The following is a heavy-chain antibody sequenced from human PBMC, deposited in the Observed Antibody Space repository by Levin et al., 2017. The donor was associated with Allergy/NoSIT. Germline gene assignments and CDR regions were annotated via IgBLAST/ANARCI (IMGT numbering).Heavy chain of an antibody. J-gene: IGHJ3*02. CDR1: GFTFSSYG. CDR2: IWYDGSNK. D-gene: IGHD2-8*02. V-gene: IGHV3-33*01. CDR3: ARAGGVDAFDS. Sequence: PGGSLRLSCAASGFTFSSYGMHWVRQAPGKGLEWVAVIWYDGSNKYYADSVKGRFTISRDNSKNTLYLQMNSLRAEDTAVYYCARAGGVDAFDSWGQGTMVTVSS.